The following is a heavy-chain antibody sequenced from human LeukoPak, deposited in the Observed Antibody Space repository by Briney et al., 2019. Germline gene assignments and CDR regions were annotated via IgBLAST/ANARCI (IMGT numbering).Heavy chain of an antibody. Sequence: PSETLFLTCTVSGGSISSYYWSWIRQPPGKGLEWIGYIYYSGSTNYNPSLKSRVTISVDTSKNQFSLKLSSVTAADTAVYYCARVGRITRNFDIWGQGTMVTVSS. CDR2: IYYSGST. V-gene: IGHV4-59*01. CDR3: ARVGRITRNFDI. J-gene: IGHJ3*02. CDR1: GGSISSYY. D-gene: IGHD3-3*01.